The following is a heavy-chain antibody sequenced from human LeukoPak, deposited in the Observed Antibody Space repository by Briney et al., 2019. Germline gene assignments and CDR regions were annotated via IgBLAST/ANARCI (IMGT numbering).Heavy chain of an antibody. CDR1: GFTFSSYA. J-gene: IGHJ4*02. CDR2: LSGSGVDT. V-gene: IGHV3-23*01. CDR3: AKDRFRAGSFDY. Sequence: PGGSLRLSCAASGFTFSSYAMSWVRQAPGKGLEWVSGLSGSGVDTFYADSVKGRFTISRDNSKNTLYLQMNRLRAEDTAVYFCAKDRFRAGSFDYWGQGILVTVSS. D-gene: IGHD1-1*01.